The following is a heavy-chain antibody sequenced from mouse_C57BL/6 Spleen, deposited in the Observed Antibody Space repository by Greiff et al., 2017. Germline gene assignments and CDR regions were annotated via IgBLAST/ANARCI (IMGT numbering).Heavy chain of an antibody. CDR3: ARGAYYGNPPFAY. J-gene: IGHJ3*01. CDR2: IDPSDSDT. V-gene: IGHV1-52*01. CDR1: GYTFTSYW. D-gene: IGHD2-10*01. Sequence: QVQLQQPGAELVRPGSSVKLSCKASGYTFTSYWMHWVKQRPIQGLEWIGNIDPSDSDTHYNQKFKDKATLTVDKSSSTAYMQLSILTFEDSAVSYLARGAYYGNPPFAYWGQGTLVTVSA.